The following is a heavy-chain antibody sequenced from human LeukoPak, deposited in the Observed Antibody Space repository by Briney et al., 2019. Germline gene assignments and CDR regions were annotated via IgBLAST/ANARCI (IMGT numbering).Heavy chain of an antibody. D-gene: IGHD2/OR15-2a*01. CDR2: IKSKTDGGTS. V-gene: IGHV3-15*01. J-gene: IGHJ4*02. CDR1: GFTFSSYN. Sequence: GGSLRLSCAASGFTFSSYNMHWVRQAPGKGLEWVGRIKSKTDGGTSDYAAPVKGRFTISRDDSKNTLYLQMDSLKIEDTAVYYCTTDFSFSVWGQGTLVTVSS. CDR3: TTDFSFSV.